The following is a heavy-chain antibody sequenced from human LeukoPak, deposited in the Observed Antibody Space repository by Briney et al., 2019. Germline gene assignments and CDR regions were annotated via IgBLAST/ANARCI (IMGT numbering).Heavy chain of an antibody. CDR1: GGTFSSYT. V-gene: IGHV1-69*02. D-gene: IGHD2-2*01. Sequence: ASVKVSCKASGGTFSSYTISWVRQAPGQGLEWMGRIIPILGIANYAQKFQGRVTITEDKSTSTAYMELSSLRSEDTAVYYCARDCSSTSCYWYYHGMDVWGQGTTVTVSS. CDR3: ARDCSSTSCYWYYHGMDV. CDR2: IIPILGIA. J-gene: IGHJ6*02.